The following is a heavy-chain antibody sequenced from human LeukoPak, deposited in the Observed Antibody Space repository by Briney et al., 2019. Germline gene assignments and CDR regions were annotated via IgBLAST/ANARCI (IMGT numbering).Heavy chain of an antibody. CDR2: INSDGSST. J-gene: IGHJ3*02. CDR1: GFTFTSYW. V-gene: IGHV3-74*01. Sequence: GGSLRLSCAASGFTFTSYWMHWVRQSPGKRLVWVSRINSDGSSTVYADSVKGRFTISRDNAKNSLYLQMDSLRVEDTAVYYCAREGWDLNALDIWGQGTMVTVSP. CDR3: AREGWDLNALDI. D-gene: IGHD1-26*01.